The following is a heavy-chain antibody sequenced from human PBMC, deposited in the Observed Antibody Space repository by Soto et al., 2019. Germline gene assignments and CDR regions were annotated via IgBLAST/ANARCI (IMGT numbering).Heavy chain of an antibody. V-gene: IGHV3-30-3*01. CDR1: GFTFSNYA. CDR2: ISYDGSNK. J-gene: IGHJ6*02. D-gene: IGHD2-15*01. CDR3: ARDYSYQRSMDV. Sequence: LRLSCAASGFTFSNYAIRWVRQAPGKGLEWVAVISYDGSNKYYTDSVKGRFIISRDNSENTLYLQMSSLRAEDTAVYYCARDYSYQRSMDVWGQGTTVTVSS.